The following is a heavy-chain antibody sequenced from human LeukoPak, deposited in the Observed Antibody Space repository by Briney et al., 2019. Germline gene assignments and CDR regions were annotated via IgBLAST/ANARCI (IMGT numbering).Heavy chain of an antibody. CDR1: GGSFSGYY. J-gene: IGHJ6*02. D-gene: IGHD3-10*01. CDR2: IDHSGST. Sequence: SETLSLTCAVYGGSFSGYYWSWIRQPPGKGLEWIGEIDHSGSTNYNPSLKSRVTISVDTSKNQFSLKLSSVTAADTAVYYCARFSSGFYGSGSYSAAGMDVWGQGTTVTVSS. CDR3: ARFSSGFYGSGSYSAAGMDV. V-gene: IGHV4-34*01.